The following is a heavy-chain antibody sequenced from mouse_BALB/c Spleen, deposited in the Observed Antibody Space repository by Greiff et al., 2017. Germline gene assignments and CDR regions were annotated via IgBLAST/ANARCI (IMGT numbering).Heavy chain of an antibody. CDR2: ISSGGST. J-gene: IGHJ2*01. V-gene: IGHV5-6-5*01. CDR3: AKKEDYYGYVTYFDY. CDR1: GFTFSSYA. D-gene: IGHD1-2*01. Sequence: EVQLVESGGGLVKPGGSLKLSCAASGFTFSSYAMSWVRQTPEKRLEWVASISSGGSTYYPDSVKGRFTISRDNARNILYLQMSSLRSEDTAMYYCAKKEDYYGYVTYFDYWGQGTTLTVSS.